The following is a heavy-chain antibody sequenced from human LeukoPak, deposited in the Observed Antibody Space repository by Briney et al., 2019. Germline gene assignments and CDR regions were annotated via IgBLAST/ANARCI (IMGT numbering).Heavy chain of an antibody. V-gene: IGHV1-8*01. CDR1: GYTFTSYD. Sequence: ASVKVSCKASGYTFTSYDINWVRQATGQGLEWMGWMNPNSGNTGYAQKFQGRVAMTRNTSISTAYMELSSLRSEDTAVYYCARGTTAVALLDYWGQGTLVTVSS. CDR2: MNPNSGNT. J-gene: IGHJ4*02. CDR3: ARGTTAVALLDY. D-gene: IGHD6-19*01.